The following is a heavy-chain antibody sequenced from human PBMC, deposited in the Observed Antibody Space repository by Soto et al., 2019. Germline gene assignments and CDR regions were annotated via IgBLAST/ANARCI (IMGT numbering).Heavy chain of an antibody. CDR3: ARDNYYDSSGYAYYYYYYGMDV. Sequence: GGSLRLSCAASGFTFSSYAMHWVRQAPGKGLEWVAVISYDGSNKYYADSVKGRFTISRDNSKNTLYLQMNSLRAEDTAVYYCARDNYYDSSGYAYYYYYYGMDVWGQGTTVTV. J-gene: IGHJ6*02. V-gene: IGHV3-30-3*01. D-gene: IGHD3-22*01. CDR2: ISYDGSNK. CDR1: GFTFSSYA.